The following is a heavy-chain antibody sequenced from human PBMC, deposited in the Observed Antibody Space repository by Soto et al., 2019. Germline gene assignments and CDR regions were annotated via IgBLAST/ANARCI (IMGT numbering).Heavy chain of an antibody. CDR2: INPNTGDT. V-gene: IGHV1-2*02. CDR1: GYTFTGYY. D-gene: IGHD1-26*01. J-gene: IGHJ4*02. Sequence: ASVKVSCKASGYTFTGYYIHWVRQAPGQGLEWMGWINPNTGDTKFAQTFQGRVTMTRDTSISTAYMDLRRLTSDDTAVYYCARDLRGTYYFDYWGQGTQVTVSS. CDR3: ARDLRGTYYFDY.